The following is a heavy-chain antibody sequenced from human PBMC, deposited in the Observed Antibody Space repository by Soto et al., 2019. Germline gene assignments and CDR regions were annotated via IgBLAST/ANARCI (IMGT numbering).Heavy chain of an antibody. CDR1: SGSISSSNW. D-gene: IGHD6-13*01. Sequence: SETLSLTCAVSSGSISSSNWWSWVRQPPGKGLEWIGEIYHSGSTNYNPSLKSRVTISVDKSKNQFSLKLSSVTAADTAVYYCASQAEQLVNAFDIWGQGTMVTVSS. CDR2: IYHSGST. V-gene: IGHV4-4*02. J-gene: IGHJ3*02. CDR3: ASQAEQLVNAFDI.